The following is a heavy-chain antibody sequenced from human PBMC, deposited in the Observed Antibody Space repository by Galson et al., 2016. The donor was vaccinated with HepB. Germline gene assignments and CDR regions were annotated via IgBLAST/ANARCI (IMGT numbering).Heavy chain of an antibody. Sequence: SLRLSCAASGYPFEKCWLSWVRQAPGKGLEWVANIKQDGSEKYYGDSVKGRLTISRDNARNSVYLQMNDLRVDDTAIYYCAREGPRRISLAKMGFFDYWGRGSLVTVSS. V-gene: IGHV3-7*01. D-gene: IGHD3-16*02. J-gene: IGHJ4*02. CDR3: AREGPRRISLAKMGFFDY. CDR1: GYPFEKCW. CDR2: IKQDGSEK.